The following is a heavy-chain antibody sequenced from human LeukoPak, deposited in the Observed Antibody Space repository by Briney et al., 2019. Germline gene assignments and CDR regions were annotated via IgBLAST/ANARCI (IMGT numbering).Heavy chain of an antibody. V-gene: IGHV3-74*01. J-gene: IGHJ4*02. CDR1: GFTFSSHW. CDR3: AREDYYGSGIDY. Sequence: GGSLRLSCAASGFTFSSHWMHWVRQAPGKGLVWVSRINSDGSSTSYADSVKGRFTISRDNAKNTLYLQMNSLRAKDTAVYYCAREDYYGSGIDYWGQGTLVTVSS. CDR2: INSDGSST. D-gene: IGHD3-10*01.